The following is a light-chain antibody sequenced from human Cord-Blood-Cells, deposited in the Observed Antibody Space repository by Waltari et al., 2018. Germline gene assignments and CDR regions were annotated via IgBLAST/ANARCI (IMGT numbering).Light chain of an antibody. Sequence: EIVMTQSPATLSVSPGERATLSCRASQSVRSNLAWYQQKPGQAPRLLIYGASTRATGIPARFSGSGSGTEFTLTNSSLQSEDFAVYYCQQYNNWAPWTFGQGTKVEIK. CDR1: QSVRSN. J-gene: IGKJ1*01. V-gene: IGKV3D-15*01. CDR3: QQYNNWAPWT. CDR2: GAS.